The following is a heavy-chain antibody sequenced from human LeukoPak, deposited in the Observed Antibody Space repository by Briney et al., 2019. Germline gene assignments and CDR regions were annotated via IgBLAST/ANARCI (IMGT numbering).Heavy chain of an antibody. V-gene: IGHV3-21*01. Sequence: GGSLRLSCAASGFTFSSYTMNWVRQAPGKGLEWVSSISSGSNYIYYADSVKDRFTISRDSAKNSLYLQMNSLRAEDMAVYYCARDLYGDYAFDYWGQGTLVTVSS. CDR1: GFTFSSYT. D-gene: IGHD4-17*01. CDR2: ISSGSNYI. CDR3: ARDLYGDYAFDY. J-gene: IGHJ4*02.